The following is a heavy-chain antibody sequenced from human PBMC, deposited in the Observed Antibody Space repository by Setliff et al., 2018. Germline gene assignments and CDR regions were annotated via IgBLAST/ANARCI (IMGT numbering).Heavy chain of an antibody. V-gene: IGHV3-33*01. CDR2: IWYDGTNK. D-gene: IGHD1-20*01. J-gene: IGHJ6*03. CDR1: GLTFSSYG. Sequence: GSLRPSCAASGLTFSSYGMHWVRQAPGKGLEWVAVIWYDGTNKFYADSVKGRFTISRDISKDTLYLQMNSLRAEDTAVYYCAGVGLSGTSGYYYYMDVWGKGTTVTVSS. CDR3: AGVGLSGTSGYYYYMDV.